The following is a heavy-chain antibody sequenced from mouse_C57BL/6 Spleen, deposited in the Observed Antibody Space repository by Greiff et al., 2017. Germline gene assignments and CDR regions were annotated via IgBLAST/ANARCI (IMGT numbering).Heavy chain of an antibody. D-gene: IGHD1-1*01. Sequence: VQLKESGPGLVKPSQSLSLTCSVTGYSITSGYYWNWIRQFPGNKLEWMGYISYDGSNNYNPSLKNRISITRDTSKNQFFLKLNSVTTEDTATYYCARPDYGSSFDYWGQGTTLTVSS. CDR3: ARPDYGSSFDY. J-gene: IGHJ2*01. V-gene: IGHV3-6*01. CDR1: GYSITSGYY. CDR2: ISYDGSN.